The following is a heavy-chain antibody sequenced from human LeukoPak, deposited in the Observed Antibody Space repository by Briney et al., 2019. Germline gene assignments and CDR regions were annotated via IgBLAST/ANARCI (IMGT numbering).Heavy chain of an antibody. CDR3: ARVAGARFDP. D-gene: IGHD1-26*01. J-gene: IGHJ5*02. CDR1: GGSISSGDYY. V-gene: IGHV4-61*08. Sequence: SETLSLTCTVSGGSISSGDYYWSWIRQSPGKGLEWIGYIYYSGNTNYNPSLKSRVTISVDTSKNQFSLKLSSVTAADTAVYYCARVAGARFDPWGQGTLVTVSS. CDR2: IYYSGNT.